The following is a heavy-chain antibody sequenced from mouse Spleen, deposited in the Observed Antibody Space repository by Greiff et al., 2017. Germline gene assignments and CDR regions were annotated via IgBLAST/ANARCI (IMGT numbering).Heavy chain of an antibody. Sequence: VKLQESGAELVRPGTSVKVSCKASGYAFTNYLIEWVKQRPGQGLEWIGVINPGSGGTNYNEKFKGKATLTADKSSSTAYMQLSSLTSEDSAVYFCARGYYGSSGYFDVWGTGTTVTVSS. D-gene: IGHD1-1*01. CDR3: ARGYYGSSGYFDV. CDR2: INPGSGGT. CDR1: GYAFTNYL. V-gene: IGHV1-54*01. J-gene: IGHJ1*03.